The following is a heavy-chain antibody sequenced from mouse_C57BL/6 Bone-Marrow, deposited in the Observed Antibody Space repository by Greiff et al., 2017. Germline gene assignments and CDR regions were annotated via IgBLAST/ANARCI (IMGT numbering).Heavy chain of an antibody. D-gene: IGHD1-1*01. CDR1: GYTFTSYW. J-gene: IGHJ3*01. CDR2: IDPSDSDT. CDR3: ARGGVITRD. Sequence: VQLQQPGAELVKPGASVKLSCKASGYTFTSYWMQWVKQRPGQGLEWIGEIDPSDSDTNYNTKFKGKATLTVDTSSSTAYMQLSSLTSEDSAVYYCARGGVITRDWGQGTLVTVSA. V-gene: IGHV1-50*01.